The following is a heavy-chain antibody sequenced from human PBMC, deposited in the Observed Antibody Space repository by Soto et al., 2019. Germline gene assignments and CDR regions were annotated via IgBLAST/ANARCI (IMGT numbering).Heavy chain of an antibody. CDR2: ISSNGGST. J-gene: IGHJ4*02. CDR1: GFTFSSYA. CDR3: ARTDYDFSSGYPQGYFDY. Sequence: EVQLVESGEGLVQPGGSLRLSCAASGFTFSSYAMHWVRQAPGKGLEYVSAISSNGGSTYYADSVKGRFTISRDNSKNALYLQIGSQRADDMDVYYFARTDYDFSSGYPQGYFDYWGQGTLVTVSS. V-gene: IGHV3-64*02. D-gene: IGHD3-3*01.